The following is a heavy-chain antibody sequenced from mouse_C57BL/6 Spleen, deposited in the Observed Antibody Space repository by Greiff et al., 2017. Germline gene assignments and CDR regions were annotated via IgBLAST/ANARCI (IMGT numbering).Heavy chain of an antibody. D-gene: IGHD4-1*01. CDR2: IYPGDGDT. J-gene: IGHJ2*01. CDR3: ARGELGGFDY. CDR1: GYAFSSSW. Sequence: QVQLKQSGPELVKPGASVKISCKASGYAFSSSWMNWVKQRPGKGLEWIGRIYPGDGDTNYNGKFKGKATLTADKSSSTAYMQLSSLTYEDSAVYFCARGELGGFDYWGQGTTLTVSS. V-gene: IGHV1-82*01.